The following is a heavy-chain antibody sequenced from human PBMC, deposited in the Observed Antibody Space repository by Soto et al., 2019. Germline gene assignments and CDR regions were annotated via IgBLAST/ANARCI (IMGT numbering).Heavy chain of an antibody. V-gene: IGHV4-4*07. CDR3: GGSYSSGGGIDY. J-gene: IGHJ4*02. CDR1: GGSISSYY. CDR2: IYTSGST. Sequence: QVQLQESGPGLVKPSETLSLTCTVSGGSISSYYWSWIRQPAGKGLEWIGRIYTSGSTNYNPSLKSRVTLSVDTSKNPFSLKLSSVTAADTAVYYCGGSYSSGGGIDYWGQGTLVTVSS. D-gene: IGHD1-26*01.